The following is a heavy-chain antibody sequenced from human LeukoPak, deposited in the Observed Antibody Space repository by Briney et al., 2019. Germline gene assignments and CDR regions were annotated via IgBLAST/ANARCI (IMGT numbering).Heavy chain of an antibody. V-gene: IGHV4-59*01. CDR3: ARGGYYDSSGYYGFDY. D-gene: IGHD3-22*01. CDR2: IYYSGST. CDR1: GGSISSYY. J-gene: IGHJ4*02. Sequence: SETLSLTCTVSGGSISSYYWSWIRQPPGEGLEWIGYIYYSGSTNYNPSLKSRVTMSVDTSKNQFSLKLSSVTAADTAVYYCARGGYYDSSGYYGFDYWGQGTLVTVSS.